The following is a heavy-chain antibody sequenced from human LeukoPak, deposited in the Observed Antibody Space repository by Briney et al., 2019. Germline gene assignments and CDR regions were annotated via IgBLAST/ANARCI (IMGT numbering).Heavy chain of an antibody. V-gene: IGHV4-4*07. D-gene: IGHD6-19*01. Sequence: SETLSLTCTVSGGSISSYYWSWIRQPAGKGLEWIGRIYTSGSTNYNPPLKSRVTMSVDTSKNQFSLKLSSVTAADTAVYYCARVIAVAGSDYFDYWGQGTLVTVSS. J-gene: IGHJ4*02. CDR2: IYTSGST. CDR1: GGSISSYY. CDR3: ARVIAVAGSDYFDY.